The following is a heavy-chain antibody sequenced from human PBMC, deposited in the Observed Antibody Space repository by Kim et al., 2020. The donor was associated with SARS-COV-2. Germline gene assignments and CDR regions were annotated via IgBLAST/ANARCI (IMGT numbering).Heavy chain of an antibody. Sequence: GESLKISCKGSGYSFTSYWISWVRQMPGKGLEWMGRIDPSDSYTNYSPSFQGHVTISADKSISTAYLQWSSLKASDTAMYYCARNKYSGSYYAVCDYWGQGTLVTVSS. CDR3: ARNKYSGSYYAVCDY. V-gene: IGHV5-10-1*01. J-gene: IGHJ4*02. D-gene: IGHD1-26*01. CDR1: GYSFTSYW. CDR2: IDPSDSYT.